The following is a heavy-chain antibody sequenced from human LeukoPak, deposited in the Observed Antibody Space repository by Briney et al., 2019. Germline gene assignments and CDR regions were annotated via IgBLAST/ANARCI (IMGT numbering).Heavy chain of an antibody. CDR1: GYTFTSYD. V-gene: IGHV1-8*01. Sequence: GASVNVSFTASGYTFTSYDINWVRQAPGQGLEWMGWMNPNSGNTGYAQKFQGRVTMTRNTSISTAYMELSSLRSEDTAVYYCARGRSGGLFDPWGQGTLVTVSS. D-gene: IGHD3-3*01. CDR2: MNPNSGNT. J-gene: IGHJ5*02. CDR3: ARGRSGGLFDP.